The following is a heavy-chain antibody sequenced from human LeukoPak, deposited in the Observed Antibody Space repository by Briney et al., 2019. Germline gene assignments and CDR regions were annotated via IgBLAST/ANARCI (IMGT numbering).Heavy chain of an antibody. D-gene: IGHD2-15*01. CDR2: IKQDGSEK. Sequence: GGSLRLSCAASGFTFSTYWMSWVRQAPGKGLEWVVNIKQDGSEKYYVDSVKGRFTISRDNAKNSLYLQMNNLRVEDAAVYYCARRGLPDVWGKGTTVTVSS. CDR1: GFTFSTYW. V-gene: IGHV3-7*01. J-gene: IGHJ6*04. CDR3: ARRGLPDV.